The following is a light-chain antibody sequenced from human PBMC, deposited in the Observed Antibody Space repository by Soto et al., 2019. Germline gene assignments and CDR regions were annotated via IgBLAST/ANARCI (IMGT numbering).Light chain of an antibody. CDR2: GAS. V-gene: IGKV3-20*01. CDR1: QSVSSSY. CDR3: QQYGSSRT. Sequence: EIVLTQSPGTLSLSPGERATLSCRASQSVSSSYLAWYQQRPGQAPRLLIYGASSRATGIPDRFSGSGSGTDFTLTINRLEPEDFAVYYCQQYGSSRTFDQGTKVEIK. J-gene: IGKJ1*01.